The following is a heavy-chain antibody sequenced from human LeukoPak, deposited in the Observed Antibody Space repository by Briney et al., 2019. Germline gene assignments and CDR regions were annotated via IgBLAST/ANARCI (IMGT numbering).Heavy chain of an antibody. CDR2: ISSSGSTI. D-gene: IGHD2/OR15-2a*01. CDR3: ARVDSTQTPLPNY. CDR1: GFTFSDYY. J-gene: IGHJ4*02. V-gene: IGHV3-11*01. Sequence: SGGSLRLSCAASGFTFSDYYMSWIRQAPGKGLEWVSYISSSGSTIYYADSVKGRFTISRDNANNSLYLQMNSLRAEDTAVYYCARVDSTQTPLPNYWGQGTLVTVSS.